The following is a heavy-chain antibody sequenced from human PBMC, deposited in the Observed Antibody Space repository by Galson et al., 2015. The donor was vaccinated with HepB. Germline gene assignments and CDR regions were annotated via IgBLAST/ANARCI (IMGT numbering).Heavy chain of an antibody. Sequence: SLRLSCAASGFTFSRYWMSWVRQAPGKGLEWVANIKQDGSEKYYVDSVKGRFTISRDNAKNSLYLQMNSLRAEDTAVYYCARDEVGFQDDFWSGYYFGGGGYYYYYMDVWGKGTTVTVSS. J-gene: IGHJ6*03. CDR3: ARDEVGFQDDFWSGYYFGGGGYYYYYMDV. V-gene: IGHV3-7*01. CDR2: IKQDGSEK. D-gene: IGHD3-3*01. CDR1: GFTFSRYW.